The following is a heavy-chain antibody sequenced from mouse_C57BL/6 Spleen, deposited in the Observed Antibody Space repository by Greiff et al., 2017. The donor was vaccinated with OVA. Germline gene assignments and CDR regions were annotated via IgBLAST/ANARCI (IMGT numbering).Heavy chain of an antibody. CDR3: ARGYDYEFAY. V-gene: IGHV1-52*01. CDR2: IDPSDSET. D-gene: IGHD2-4*01. J-gene: IGHJ3*01. Sequence: QVQLQQPGAELVRPGSSVKLSCKASGYTFTSYWMHWVKQRPIQGLEWIGNIDPSDSETHYNQKFKDKATLTVDKSSSTAYMQLSSLTSEDAAVYYCARGYDYEFAYWGQGTLVTVSA. CDR1: GYTFTSYW.